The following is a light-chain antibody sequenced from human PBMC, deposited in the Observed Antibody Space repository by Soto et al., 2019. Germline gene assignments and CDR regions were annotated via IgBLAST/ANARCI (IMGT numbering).Light chain of an antibody. CDR2: DAS. CDR3: QQYNKWPWT. V-gene: IGKV3-15*01. J-gene: IGKJ1*01. CDR1: QSVSRN. Sequence: EVELTQSPATLSVSSGERATLSCRASQSVSRNLAWYQQKPGQAPRLLIYDASTRATGIPARFSGSGSGTEVTLTISSLQSEDFAVYHCQQYNKWPWTFGQGTKVEI.